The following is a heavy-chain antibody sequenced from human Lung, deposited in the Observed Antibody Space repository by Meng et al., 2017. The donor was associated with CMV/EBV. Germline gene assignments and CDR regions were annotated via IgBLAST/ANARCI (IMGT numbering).Heavy chain of an antibody. J-gene: IGHJ4*02. V-gene: IGHV6-1*01. Sequence: QGQLHPSGPDLVKPSTPLSLNRALSWDIVSSNSASWHWIRQSPSRGLEWLGRTYYRSKWYHEYAVSVKSRITISPDTPKNQFSLQLNSMTPEDTAVYYCARGINGGCGDWGQGTLVTVSS. CDR3: ARGINGGCGD. CDR1: WDIVSSNSAS. D-gene: IGHD4-23*01. CDR2: TYYRSKWYH.